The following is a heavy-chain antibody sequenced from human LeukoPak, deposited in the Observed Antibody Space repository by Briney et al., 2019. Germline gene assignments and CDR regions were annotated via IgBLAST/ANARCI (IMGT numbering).Heavy chain of an antibody. J-gene: IGHJ3*02. CDR2: VDVSGGTT. V-gene: IGHV3-23*01. Sequence: GSLRLSRAPSGLTFRSYFMSWVRQTPGKGLEWVSTVDVSGGTTYYADSVKGRFTISRDNSKNTPYLQMNSLRAEDTALYYCAKDGSHSSGWYGAFDIWGQGTMVTVSS. D-gene: IGHD6-19*01. CDR3: AKDGSHSSGWYGAFDI. CDR1: GLTFRSYF.